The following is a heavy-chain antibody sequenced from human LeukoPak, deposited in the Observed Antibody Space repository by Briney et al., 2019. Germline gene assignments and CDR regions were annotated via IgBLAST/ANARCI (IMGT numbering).Heavy chain of an antibody. CDR1: GGTFSSYA. Sequence: ASVKVSCKASGGTFSSYAISWVRQAPGQGLEWMGGIIPIFGTANYAQKFQGRVTITADESTSTAYMELSSLRSEDTAVYYCARDGGLTTGTYCYYMDVWGKGTTVTVSS. V-gene: IGHV1-69*13. J-gene: IGHJ6*03. D-gene: IGHD4-11*01. CDR2: IIPIFGTA. CDR3: ARDGGLTTGTYCYYMDV.